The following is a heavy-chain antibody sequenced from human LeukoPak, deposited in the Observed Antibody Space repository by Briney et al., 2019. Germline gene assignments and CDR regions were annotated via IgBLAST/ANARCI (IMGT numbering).Heavy chain of an antibody. CDR3: ARDGRLGIPLQYYFDY. CDR1: GFTFSSYG. D-gene: IGHD7-27*01. J-gene: IGHJ4*02. Sequence: GGSLRLSCAASGFTFSSYGMHWVRQAPGKGLEWVAVIWYDGSNKYYADSVKGRFTISRDNSKNTLYLQMNSLRAEDTAVYYCARDGRLGIPLQYYFDYWGQGTLVTVSS. CDR2: IWYDGSNK. V-gene: IGHV3-33*01.